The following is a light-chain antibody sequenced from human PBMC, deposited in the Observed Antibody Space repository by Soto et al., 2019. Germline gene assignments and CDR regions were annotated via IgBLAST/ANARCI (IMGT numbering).Light chain of an antibody. CDR3: QQYNSYSWT. CDR1: QSISSW. CDR2: DAS. V-gene: IGKV1-5*01. J-gene: IGKJ1*01. Sequence: DLQMTQSPSTLSASVGDRVTITCRASQSISSWLAWYQQQPGKAPKLLIYDASSLESGVPSRFSGSGSGTEFTLTISSLQPDDFATYYCQQYNSYSWTFGQRTKVEIK.